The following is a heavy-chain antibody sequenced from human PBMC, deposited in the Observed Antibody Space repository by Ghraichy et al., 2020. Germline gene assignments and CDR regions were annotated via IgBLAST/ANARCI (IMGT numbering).Heavy chain of an antibody. J-gene: IGHJ3*02. D-gene: IGHD3-9*01. CDR3: ATRRTYYDILTGPNDAFDI. V-gene: IGHV3-23*01. CDR1: GFTFSSYA. CDR2: ISGSGGST. Sequence: GGSLRLSCAASGFTFSSYAMSWVRQAPGKGLEWVSAISGSGGSTYYADSVKGRFTISRDNSKNTLYLQMNSLRAEDTAVYYCATRRTYYDILTGPNDAFDIWGQGTMVTVSS.